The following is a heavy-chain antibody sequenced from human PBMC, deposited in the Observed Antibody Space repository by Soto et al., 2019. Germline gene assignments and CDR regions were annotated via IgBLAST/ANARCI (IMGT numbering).Heavy chain of an antibody. J-gene: IGHJ5*02. CDR3: ARLHCNSPNCVPLDP. Sequence: SETLSLTCTVSGGSISSGTYYWGWIRQPPGKGLEWIGSMYYSGSTSYNPSLKSRVTMSVDTSKNQLSLRLSSVTAADTAAYYCARLHCNSPNCVPLDPWGQGTLVTVS. V-gene: IGHV4-39*01. D-gene: IGHD2-2*01. CDR1: GGSISSGTYY. CDR2: MYYSGST.